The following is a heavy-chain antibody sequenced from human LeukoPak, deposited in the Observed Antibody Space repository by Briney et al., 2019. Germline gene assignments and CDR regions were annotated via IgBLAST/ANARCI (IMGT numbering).Heavy chain of an antibody. Sequence: ASVKVSCKASGYTFTSYYINLVRQATGQGREWMGWMNPNSGNTGYAQKFQRRVTITRNTSISTAYMELSSLRSEDTAVYYCARVVVAATVWYFDLWGRGTLVTVSS. CDR3: ARVVVAATVWYFDL. D-gene: IGHD2-15*01. CDR1: GYTFTSYY. J-gene: IGHJ2*01. CDR2: MNPNSGNT. V-gene: IGHV1-8*03.